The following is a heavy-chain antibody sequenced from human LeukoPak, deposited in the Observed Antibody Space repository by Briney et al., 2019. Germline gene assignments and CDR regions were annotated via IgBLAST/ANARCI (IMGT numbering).Heavy chain of an antibody. J-gene: IGHJ4*02. V-gene: IGHV4-59*01. CDR1: GGSISSYY. CDR2: IYYSGST. Sequence: SETLSLTCTVSGGSISSYYWSWIRQPPGKGLEWIGYIYYSGSTDYNPSLKSRVTISVDTSKNQFSLKLSSVTAADTAVYYCARVRRYSSPFDYWGQGTLVTVSS. CDR3: ARVRRYSSPFDY. D-gene: IGHD6-13*01.